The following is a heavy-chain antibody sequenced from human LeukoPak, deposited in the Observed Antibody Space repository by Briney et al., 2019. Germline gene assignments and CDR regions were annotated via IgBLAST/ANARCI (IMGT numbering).Heavy chain of an antibody. D-gene: IGHD2-15*01. CDR2: IIPILGIA. Sequence: ASVKVSCKASGGTFSSYAISWVRQAPGQGLEWMGRIIPILGIANYAQKFQGRVTMTRDTSTSTVYMELSSLRSEDTAVYYCARRGYCSSSSCPLDYWGQGTLVTVSS. CDR3: ARRGYCSSSSCPLDY. J-gene: IGHJ4*02. CDR1: GGTFSSYA. V-gene: IGHV1-69*04.